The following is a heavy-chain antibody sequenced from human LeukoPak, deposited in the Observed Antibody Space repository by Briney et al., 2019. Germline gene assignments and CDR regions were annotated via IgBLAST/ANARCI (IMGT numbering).Heavy chain of an antibody. J-gene: IGHJ4*02. CDR1: GFTFSDYY. D-gene: IGHD3-10*01. CDR2: ISSSGSTI. V-gene: IGHV3-11*01. Sequence: GGSLRLSCAASGFTFSDYYMSWIRQAPGKGLEWVSYISSSGSTIYYADSVKGRFTISRDNAKNSLYLQMSSLRAEDTAVYYCARDKLAYYYGSGSHDFDYWGQGTLVTVSS. CDR3: ARDKLAYYYGSGSHDFDY.